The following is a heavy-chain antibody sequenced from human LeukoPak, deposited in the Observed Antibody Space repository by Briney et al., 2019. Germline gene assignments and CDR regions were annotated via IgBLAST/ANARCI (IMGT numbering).Heavy chain of an antibody. Sequence: SETLSLTCTVSGGSISSYYWSWIRQPAGKGLEWIGRIYTSGSTNYNPSLKSRVTISVDTSKNQFSLKVSSVTAADTAVYYCVRHCYASGSDPLCYFDYWGQGTLVTVSS. J-gene: IGHJ4*02. D-gene: IGHD3-10*01. CDR1: GGSISSYY. V-gene: IGHV4-4*07. CDR3: VRHCYASGSDPLCYFDY. CDR2: IYTSGST.